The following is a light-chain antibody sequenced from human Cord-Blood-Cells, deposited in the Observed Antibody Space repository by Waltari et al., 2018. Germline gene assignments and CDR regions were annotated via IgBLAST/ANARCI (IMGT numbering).Light chain of an antibody. Sequence: QSALTQPASVSGSPGQSITISCTGTSSDVGSYNLVSWYQQHPGKAPKLMIYEGSKRPSGVSNRCSGSKSGNTASLTISGLQDEDEADYYCCSYAGSSTVVFGGGTKLTVL. CDR1: SSDVGSYNL. CDR2: EGS. V-gene: IGLV2-23*01. J-gene: IGLJ2*01. CDR3: CSYAGSSTVV.